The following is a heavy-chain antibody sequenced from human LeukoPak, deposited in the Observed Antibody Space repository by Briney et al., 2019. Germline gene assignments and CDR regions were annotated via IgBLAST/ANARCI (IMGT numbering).Heavy chain of an antibody. CDR3: ARTATGHSLRYFDWSLTDGMDV. V-gene: IGHV3-33*01. CDR1: GFTFSSYG. Sequence: GGSLRLSCAASGFTFSSYGMHWVRQAPGKGLEWVAVIWYDGSNKYYADSVKGRFTISRDNSKNTLYLQMNSLRAEDTAVYYCARTATGHSLRYFDWSLTDGMDVWGKGTTVAVSS. D-gene: IGHD3-9*01. CDR2: IWYDGSNK. J-gene: IGHJ6*04.